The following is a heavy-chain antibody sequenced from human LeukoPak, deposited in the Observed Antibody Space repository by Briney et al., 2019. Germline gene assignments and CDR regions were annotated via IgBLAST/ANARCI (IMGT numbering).Heavy chain of an antibody. J-gene: IGHJ4*02. CDR1: GYSISSGYY. CDR2: IYHSGST. Sequence: SETLSLTCAVSGYSISSGYYWGWIRQPPGKGLEWIGSIYHSGSTYYNPSLKSRVTISVDTSKNQFSLKLSSVTAADTAVYYCARTYYYDSSGYYYSYWGQGTLVTVSS. CDR3: ARTYYYDSSGYYYSY. V-gene: IGHV4-38-2*01. D-gene: IGHD3-22*01.